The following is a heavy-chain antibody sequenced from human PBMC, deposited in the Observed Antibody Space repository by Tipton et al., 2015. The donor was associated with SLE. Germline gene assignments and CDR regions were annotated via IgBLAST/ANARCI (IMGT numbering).Heavy chain of an antibody. CDR3: ARDPDSSVFDY. Sequence: SLRLSCAASGFTVSSNYMSWVRQAPGKGLEWVSVIYSGGSTYYADSVKGRFTISRDNSKNTLYLQMNSLRAEDTAVYYCARDPDSSVFDYWGQGTLVTVSS. D-gene: IGHD3-22*01. V-gene: IGHV3-53*05. CDR2: IYSGGST. J-gene: IGHJ4*02. CDR1: GFTVSSNY.